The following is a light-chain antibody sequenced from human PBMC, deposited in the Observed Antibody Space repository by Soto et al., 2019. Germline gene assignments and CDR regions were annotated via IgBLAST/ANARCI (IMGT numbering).Light chain of an antibody. CDR1: QSVSSSY. Sequence: EIVLTQSPGTLSLSPGERATLSCRASQSVSSSYLTWYQQKPGQAPRLLIYGASSRDTDIPDRFSGSGSGTDFTLTISRLEPEDFAVYYCQQWFTFGPGTKVDIK. CDR2: GAS. CDR3: QQWFT. J-gene: IGKJ3*01. V-gene: IGKV3-20*01.